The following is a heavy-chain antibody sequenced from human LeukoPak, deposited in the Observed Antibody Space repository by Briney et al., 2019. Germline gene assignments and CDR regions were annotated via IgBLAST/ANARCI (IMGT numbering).Heavy chain of an antibody. J-gene: IGHJ5*02. CDR1: GFTFSSYT. D-gene: IGHD3-10*01. CDR3: ATDDYYGSGSYYPSNWFDP. Sequence: HPGGSLRLSCAASGFTFSSYTMSWVRQAPGKGLEWVSTITTSDGNTYYADSVKGRFTVSRDNSKNTLFLQMNSLRAEDTAVYYCATDDYYGSGSYYPSNWFDPWGQGTLVTVSS. CDR2: ITTSDGNT. V-gene: IGHV3-23*01.